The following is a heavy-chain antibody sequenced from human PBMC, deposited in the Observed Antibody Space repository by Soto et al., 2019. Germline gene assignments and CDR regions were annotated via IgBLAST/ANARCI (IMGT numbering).Heavy chain of an antibody. CDR1: GFTVSSSF. D-gene: IGHD2-15*01. CDR2: IYSDGTT. J-gene: IGHJ2*01. Sequence: EVQLVESGGGLIQPGGSLRLSCAVSGFTVSSSFISWVRQAPGKGLEWVSVIYSDGTTYYADSVKGRFTISRDNSKNTVYLQMNSVRAEDMAVYYCARIEYCSGGVCFYWYFDLWGRGTLVTVSS. CDR3: ARIEYCSGGVCFYWYFDL. V-gene: IGHV3-53*01.